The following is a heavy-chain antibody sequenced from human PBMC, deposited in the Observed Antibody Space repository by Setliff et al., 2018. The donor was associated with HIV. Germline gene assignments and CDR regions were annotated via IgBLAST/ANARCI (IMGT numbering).Heavy chain of an antibody. J-gene: IGHJ3*02. CDR1: GFTFSSYS. Sequence: GSLRLSCEASGFTFSSYSMNWVRQAPGKGLEWVASISSSSSYIYYADSVKGRFTISRDNAKNSLYVQMNSLRAEDTAVYYCARDPTYYFDSSGPYDAFDIWGQGTMVTVSS. V-gene: IGHV3-21*01. D-gene: IGHD3-22*01. CDR2: ISSSSSYI. CDR3: ARDPTYYFDSSGPYDAFDI.